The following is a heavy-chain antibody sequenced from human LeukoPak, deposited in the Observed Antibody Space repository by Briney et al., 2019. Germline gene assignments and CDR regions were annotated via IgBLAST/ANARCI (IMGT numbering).Heavy chain of an antibody. J-gene: IGHJ4*02. V-gene: IGHV4-39*07. CDR3: ARGGEWLRPTTDY. CDR2: IYYSGST. D-gene: IGHD5-12*01. Sequence: SETLSLTCTVSGGSISSSSYYWGWIRQPPGKGLEWIGSIYYSGSTYYNPSLKSRVTISVDTSKNQFSLKLSSVTAADTAVYYCARGGEWLRPTTDYWGQGTLVTVSS. CDR1: GGSISSSSYY.